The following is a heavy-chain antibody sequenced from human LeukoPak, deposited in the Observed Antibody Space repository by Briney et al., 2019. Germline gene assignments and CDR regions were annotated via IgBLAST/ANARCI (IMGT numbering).Heavy chain of an antibody. CDR3: ARDISRGGDW. D-gene: IGHD3/OR15-3a*01. J-gene: IGHJ4*02. Sequence: PGGSLRLSCAASGFTFSDHYIDWVRQAPGKGLEWVGRTRNKANSYTTEYAASVKGRFTISRDDSKNSLYLQMNSLKTEDTAVYYCARDISRGGDWWGQGTLVTVSS. V-gene: IGHV3-72*01. CDR2: TRNKANSYTT. CDR1: GFTFSDHY.